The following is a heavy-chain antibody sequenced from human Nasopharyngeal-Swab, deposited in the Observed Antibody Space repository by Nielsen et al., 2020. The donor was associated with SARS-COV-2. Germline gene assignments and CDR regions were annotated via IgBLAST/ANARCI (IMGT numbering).Heavy chain of an antibody. D-gene: IGHD3-16*02. CDR3: ARQDVSGSYRFMVY. CDR2: IYYTGST. CDR1: GGSIGTYY. J-gene: IGHJ4*02. V-gene: IGHV4-59*08. Sequence: ESLKISCTVSGGSIGTYYWSWIRQPPGKGLEWIGYIYYTGSTMYNPSLKGRVTLSADTSENQFSLRLTSVTAADSAVYYCARQDVSGSYRFMVYWGQGTLVTVSS.